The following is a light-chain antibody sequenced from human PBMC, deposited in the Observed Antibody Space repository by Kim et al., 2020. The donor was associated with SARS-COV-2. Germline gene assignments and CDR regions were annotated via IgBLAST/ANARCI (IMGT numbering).Light chain of an antibody. CDR2: GAS. J-gene: IGKJ2*01. CDR3: QHYGNTPPYT. CDR1: QSVSRNY. Sequence: SPGERASLSYRASQSVSRNYVAWYQQKPDLAPRLLIYGASRRASGIPDRISGSGSGTDFTLTISRLEPGDFAMYYCQHYGNTPPYTFGQGTKLEI. V-gene: IGKV3-20*01.